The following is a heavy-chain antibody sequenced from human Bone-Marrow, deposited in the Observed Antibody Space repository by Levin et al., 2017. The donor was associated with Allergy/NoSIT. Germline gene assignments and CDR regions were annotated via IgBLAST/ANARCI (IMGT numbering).Heavy chain of an antibody. D-gene: IGHD1-26*01. V-gene: IGHV4-59*01. Sequence: PSETLSLTCTVSGGSISSYYWSWIRQPPGKGLEWIGCIYYSGSTKYNPSLKSRVTISLDTSKNQFSLKLSSVTAADTAVYYCARDGVIVGDTNYDYGMDVWGQGTTVTVS. CDR1: GGSISSYY. CDR3: ARDGVIVGDTNYDYGMDV. J-gene: IGHJ6*02. CDR2: IYYSGST.